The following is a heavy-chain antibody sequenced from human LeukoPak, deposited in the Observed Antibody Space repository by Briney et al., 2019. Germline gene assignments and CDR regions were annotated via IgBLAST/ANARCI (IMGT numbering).Heavy chain of an antibody. V-gene: IGHV1-2*02. CDR1: GYTLTGYY. D-gene: IGHD2-15*01. Sequence: ASPKVSCKPSGYTLTGYYMHSVPQAPGQGLEWMVWINPNSGGTNSAQQFQGRVTMTRDTPISTAYIDLSRLRSHDTPLYYCARVAGGLAAGDYWGQGTLVTVSS. J-gene: IGHJ4*02. CDR3: ARVAGGLAAGDY. CDR2: INPNSGGT.